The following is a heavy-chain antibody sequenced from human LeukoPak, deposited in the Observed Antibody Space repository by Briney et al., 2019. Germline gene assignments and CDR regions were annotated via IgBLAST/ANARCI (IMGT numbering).Heavy chain of an antibody. CDR3: ARDPYIYDSSGYEWYFDL. Sequence: ASVKVSCKASGYTSTSYDINWVRQATGQGLEWMGWMNPNSGNTGYAQKFQGRVTMTRNTSISTAYMELSSLRSDDTAVYYCARDPYIYDSSGYEWYFDLWGRGTLVTVST. CDR2: MNPNSGNT. CDR1: GYTSTSYD. D-gene: IGHD3-22*01. J-gene: IGHJ2*01. V-gene: IGHV1-8*01.